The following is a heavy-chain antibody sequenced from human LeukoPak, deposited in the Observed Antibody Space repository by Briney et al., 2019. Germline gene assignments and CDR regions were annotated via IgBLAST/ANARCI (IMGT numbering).Heavy chain of an antibody. CDR2: IGGSGGST. Sequence: GGSLRLSCAVSGFTFSNYAMSWVRQAPGKGLEWVSAIGGSGGSTYYADSVKGRFTISRDNSKNTLYLQMNSLRAEDTAVYYCARVRYGYGLDYWGQGTLVIVSS. CDR1: GFTFSNYA. D-gene: IGHD5-18*01. CDR3: ARVRYGYGLDY. J-gene: IGHJ4*02. V-gene: IGHV3-23*01.